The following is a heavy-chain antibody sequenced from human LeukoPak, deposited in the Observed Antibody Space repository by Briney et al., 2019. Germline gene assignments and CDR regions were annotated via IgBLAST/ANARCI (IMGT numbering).Heavy chain of an antibody. D-gene: IGHD7-27*01. CDR3: ARGANWVFDS. J-gene: IGHJ4*02. CDR2: IYYSGSI. V-gene: IGHV4-59*01. Sequence: SETLSLTCTVSGGSISSYYWCWIRQPPGKGLEWIGYIYYSGSINYNPSLKSRVTISVDTSKNQFSLKLSSVTAADRAVYYCARGANWVFDSWGQGTLVTVSS. CDR1: GGSISSYY.